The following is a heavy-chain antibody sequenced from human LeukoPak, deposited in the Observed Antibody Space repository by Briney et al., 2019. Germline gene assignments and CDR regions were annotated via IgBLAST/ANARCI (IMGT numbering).Heavy chain of an antibody. V-gene: IGHV4-59*01. CDR2: IYYSGSP. CDR1: GGPISSYY. J-gene: IGHJ6*04. D-gene: IGHD3-10*01. CDR3: ARDPGPRITMVRGVITDYYYGMDV. Sequence: SETLSLTCTLSGGPISSYYWSWIRQPPGKGLEWIGYIYYSGSPNYNPSLKSRVTISVDTSKNQFSLKMSSVTAADTAVYYCARDPGPRITMVRGVITDYYYGMDVWGKGTTVTVSS.